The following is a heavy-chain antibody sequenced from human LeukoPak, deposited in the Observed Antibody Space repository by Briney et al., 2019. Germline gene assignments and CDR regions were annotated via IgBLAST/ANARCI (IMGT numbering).Heavy chain of an antibody. V-gene: IGHV1-69*04. Sequence: SVKVSCKASGGTFSSYAISWVRQAPGQGLEWMGRIIPILGIVNYAQKFQGRVTITADKSTSTAYMELSSLRSEDTAVYYCARDSISIAALDYWGQGTLVTVSS. D-gene: IGHD6-25*01. CDR2: IIPILGIV. CDR3: ARDSISIAALDY. J-gene: IGHJ4*02. CDR1: GGTFSSYA.